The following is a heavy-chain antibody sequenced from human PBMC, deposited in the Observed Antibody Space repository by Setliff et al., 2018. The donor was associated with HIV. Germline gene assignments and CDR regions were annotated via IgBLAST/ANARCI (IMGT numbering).Heavy chain of an antibody. J-gene: IGHJ4*02. Sequence: PSETLSLTCAVSGYSISSGYYWGWIRQPPGKGLEWIGSIYWSGLTFYNPSLKSRVTISVDTSKKQFSLKLTSVPAADTAVYYCARVFVDTAVLRVLEYYFDSWGRGTLVTVSS. V-gene: IGHV4-38-2*01. CDR2: IYWSGLT. CDR3: ARVFVDTAVLRVLEYYFDS. D-gene: IGHD5-18*01. CDR1: GYSISSGYY.